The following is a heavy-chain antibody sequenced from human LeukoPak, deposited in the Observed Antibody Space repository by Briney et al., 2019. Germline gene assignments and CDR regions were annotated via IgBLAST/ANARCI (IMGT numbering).Heavy chain of an antibody. CDR1: GFTFSNCW. CDR3: ANSPIVVVPAATIFDY. Sequence: GGSLRLSCAASGFTFSNCWMHWVRQAPGKGLEWVSRIESDGSRTRYADSVKGRFTISRDNAKNTLYLQMNSLRAEDTAVYYCANSPIVVVPAATIFDYWGQGTLVTVSS. V-gene: IGHV3-74*01. J-gene: IGHJ4*02. CDR2: IESDGSRT. D-gene: IGHD2-2*01.